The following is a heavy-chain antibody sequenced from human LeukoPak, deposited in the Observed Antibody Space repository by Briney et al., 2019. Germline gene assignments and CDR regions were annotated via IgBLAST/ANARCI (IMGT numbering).Heavy chain of an antibody. CDR1: GVTFGDYS. D-gene: IGHD2-2*01. Sequence: PWQSLRLSCTASGVTFGDYSLSWVRQAPGKGLEWVAFIRSKLYGGTTDYAASVKGRFTISRDDSKSIAYLQMNSLKTEDTAVYYCTRWVRYCSSSSCPYYYYGMDVWGQGTTVTVSS. CDR3: TRWVRYCSSSSCPYYYYGMDV. CDR2: IRSKLYGGTT. V-gene: IGHV3-49*04. J-gene: IGHJ6*02.